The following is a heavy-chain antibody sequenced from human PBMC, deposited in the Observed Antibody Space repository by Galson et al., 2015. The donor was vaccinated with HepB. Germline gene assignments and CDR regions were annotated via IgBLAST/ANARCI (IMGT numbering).Heavy chain of an antibody. Sequence: SVKVSCKASGYTFSGYYMHWVRQAPGQGLEWMGWINPNSGGTYYAQKFQGRVTMTRGTSISTAYMELSSLRSDDTAVYYCARTTTRSSGLGYWGQGTLVIVSS. CDR2: INPNSGGT. D-gene: IGHD3-22*01. V-gene: IGHV1-2*02. CDR1: GYTFSGYY. CDR3: ARTTTRSSGLGY. J-gene: IGHJ4*02.